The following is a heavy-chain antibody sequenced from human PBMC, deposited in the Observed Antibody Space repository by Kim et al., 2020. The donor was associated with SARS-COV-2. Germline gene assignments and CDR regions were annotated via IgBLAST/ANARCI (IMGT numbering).Heavy chain of an antibody. J-gene: IGHJ6*02. CDR2: IDLSDSYT. D-gene: IGHD3-10*01. V-gene: IGHV5-10-1*01. Sequence: GESLKISCKGSGYSFTSYWISWVRQMPGKGLEWMGRIDLSDSYTNYSPSFQGHVTISADKSISTAYRQWSSLKASDTAMYYCAGRSGSPFYYYYGMDVWGQGTTVTVSS. CDR1: GYSFTSYW. CDR3: AGRSGSPFYYYYGMDV.